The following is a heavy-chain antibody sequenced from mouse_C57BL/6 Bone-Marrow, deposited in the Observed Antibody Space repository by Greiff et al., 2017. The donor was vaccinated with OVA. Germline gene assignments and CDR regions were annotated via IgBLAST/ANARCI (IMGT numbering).Heavy chain of an antibody. J-gene: IGHJ3*01. CDR3: ARSVYDYDKAY. CDR1: GYTFTSYG. D-gene: IGHD2-4*01. V-gene: IGHV1-81*01. CDR2: IYPRSGNT. Sequence: VQGVESGAELARPGASVKLSCKASGYTFTSYGISWVKQRTGQGLEWIGEIYPRSGNTYYNEKFKGKATLTADKSSSTAYMELRSLTSEDSAVYFCARSVYDYDKAYWGQGTLVTVSA.